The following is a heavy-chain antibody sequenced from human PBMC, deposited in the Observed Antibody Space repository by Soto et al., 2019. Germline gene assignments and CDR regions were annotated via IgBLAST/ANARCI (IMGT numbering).Heavy chain of an antibody. CDR2: IYYSGST. V-gene: IGHV4-39*01. Sequence: SETLSLTCTVSGGSISSSSYYWGWIRQPPGKGLEWIGSIYYSGSTYYNPSLKSRVTISVDTSKNQFSLKLSSVTAADTAVYYCARVPPVEGILRQLLSSRAEWFVVYWGQGTLVTVSS. CDR1: GGSISSSSYY. D-gene: IGHD2-2*01. J-gene: IGHJ4*02. CDR3: ARVPPVEGILRQLLSSRAEWFVVY.